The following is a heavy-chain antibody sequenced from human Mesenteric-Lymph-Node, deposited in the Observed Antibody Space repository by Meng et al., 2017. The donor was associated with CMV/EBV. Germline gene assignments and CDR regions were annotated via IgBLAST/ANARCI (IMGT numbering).Heavy chain of an antibody. CDR2: ISSSSSYI. V-gene: IGHV3-21*01. J-gene: IGHJ4*02. Sequence: FSRYSMSWVRQAPGKGLEWVSSISSSSSYIYYADSVKGRFTISRDNAKNSLYLQMNSLRAEDTAVYYCARDGSDYYDSSGYEVFDYWGQGTLVTVSS. CDR3: ARDGSDYYDSSGYEVFDY. D-gene: IGHD3-22*01. CDR1: FSRYS.